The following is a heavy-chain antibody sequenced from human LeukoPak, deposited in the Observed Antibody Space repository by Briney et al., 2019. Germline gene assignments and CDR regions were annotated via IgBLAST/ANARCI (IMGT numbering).Heavy chain of an antibody. V-gene: IGHV3-23*01. J-gene: IGHJ4*02. CDR1: GFTFSSYA. Sequence: GGSLRLSCAASGFTFSSYAMSWVRQAPGKGLEWDSAISGSGGSTYYADSVKGRFTISRDNSKNTLYLQMNSLRAEDTAVYYCARELFYYYGSGSYDYWGQGTLVTVSS. CDR3: ARELFYYYGSGSYDY. CDR2: ISGSGGST. D-gene: IGHD3-10*01.